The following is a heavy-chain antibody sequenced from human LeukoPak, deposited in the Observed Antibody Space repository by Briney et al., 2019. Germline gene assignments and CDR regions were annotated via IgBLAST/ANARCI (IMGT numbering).Heavy chain of an antibody. V-gene: IGHV1-69*05. J-gene: IGHJ6*03. CDR1: GGTFTSYA. CDR2: IIPIFGTA. D-gene: IGHD6-6*01. CDR3: ARAEYSSSSGNYYYYYMDV. Sequence: SVKVSCKASGGTFTSYAISWVRQAPGQGLEWMGGIIPIFGTANYAQKFQGRVTITTDESTSTAYMELSSLRSEDTAVYYCARAEYSSSSGNYYYYYMDVWGKGTTVTVSS.